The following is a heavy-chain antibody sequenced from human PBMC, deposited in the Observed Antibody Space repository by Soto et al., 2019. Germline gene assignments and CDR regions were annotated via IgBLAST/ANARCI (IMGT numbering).Heavy chain of an antibody. J-gene: IGHJ3*02. V-gene: IGHV1-18*04. CDR1: GYTFTSYG. CDR2: ISAYNGNT. D-gene: IGHD2-15*01. Sequence: QVQLVQSGAEVKKPGASVKVSCKASGYTFTSYGISWVRHAPGRGREWMGWISAYNGNTNYAQKLQGRVTMTTDTSTSTAYMELRSLRSEDTAVYYCAIIVPTSVAAISANAFDIWGQGTMVTVSS. CDR3: AIIVPTSVAAISANAFDI.